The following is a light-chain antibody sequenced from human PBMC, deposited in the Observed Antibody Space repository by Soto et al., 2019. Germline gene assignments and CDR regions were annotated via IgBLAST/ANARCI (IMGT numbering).Light chain of an antibody. CDR2: EVT. CDR3: SSFAGTNSFV. CDR1: TSDIGAYNY. V-gene: IGLV2-8*01. J-gene: IGLJ1*01. Sequence: QSALTQPPSASGSPGQSVTISCTGTTSDIGAYNYVSWYQQRPRKAPKLIIYEVTRRPSGVPDRIFGSKSYTTASLTVSGLQAEDEADYYCSSFAGTNSFVFGTGTKLTVL.